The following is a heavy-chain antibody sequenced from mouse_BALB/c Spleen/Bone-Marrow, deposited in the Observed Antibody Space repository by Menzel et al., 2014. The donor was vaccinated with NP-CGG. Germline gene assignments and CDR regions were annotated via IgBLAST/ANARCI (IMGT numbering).Heavy chain of an antibody. Sequence: VQLQQSGAELVRPGASVTLSCKASGYTFTDYEMHWVKQTPVHGLVWIGAIDPETGGTAYNQKFKGKATLTADKSSSTAYMELRSLTSEDSAVYYCTRSETGPFAYWGQGTLVTVSA. CDR3: TRSETGPFAY. V-gene: IGHV1-15*01. D-gene: IGHD4-1*01. CDR2: IDPETGGT. J-gene: IGHJ3*01. CDR1: GYTFTDYE.